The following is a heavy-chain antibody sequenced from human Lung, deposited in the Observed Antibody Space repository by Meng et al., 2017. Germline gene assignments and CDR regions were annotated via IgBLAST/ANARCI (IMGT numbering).Heavy chain of an antibody. Sequence: VRWGEAGGCLVPPGGPLCLPCAASGFTFTDHWMHWVRQGPGKGLVWVSRINRDGTKPTCADSVKGRFTISRDNAKNTLYLQMNNLRAEDTAFYYCTNDRLNHWGQGALVTVSS. J-gene: IGHJ1*01. CDR1: GFTFTDHW. D-gene: IGHD1-1*01. CDR3: TNDRLNH. CDR2: INRDGTKP. V-gene: IGHV3-74*01.